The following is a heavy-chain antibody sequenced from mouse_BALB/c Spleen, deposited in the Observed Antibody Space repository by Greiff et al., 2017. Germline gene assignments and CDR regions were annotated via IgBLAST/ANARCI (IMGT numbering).Heavy chain of an antibody. CDR3: ARQDRHWYFDV. Sequence: EVKVVESGGGLVQPGGSLKLSCAASGFTFSSYTMSWVRQTPEKRLEWVAYISNGGGSTYYPDTVKGRFTISRDNAKNTLYLQMSSLKSEDTAMYYCARQDRHWYFDVWGAGTTVTVSS. J-gene: IGHJ1*01. V-gene: IGHV5-12-2*01. CDR2: ISNGGGST. D-gene: IGHD2-14*01. CDR1: GFTFSSYT.